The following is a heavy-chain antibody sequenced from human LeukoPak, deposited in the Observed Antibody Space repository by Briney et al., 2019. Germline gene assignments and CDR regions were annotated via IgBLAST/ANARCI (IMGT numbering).Heavy chain of an antibody. Sequence: SETLSLTCTVSGGSISSGGYYWSWIRQHPGKGLEWIVYIYHSGSTYYNPSLRSRVTMLIDMSKNWFSLKLSSVTAADTAVYYCASLTYFDFLSGSYPGALDYWGQGTLVTVSS. CDR2: IYHSGST. CDR1: GGSISSGGYY. V-gene: IGHV4-31*03. D-gene: IGHD3-3*01. J-gene: IGHJ4*02. CDR3: ASLTYFDFLSGSYPGALDY.